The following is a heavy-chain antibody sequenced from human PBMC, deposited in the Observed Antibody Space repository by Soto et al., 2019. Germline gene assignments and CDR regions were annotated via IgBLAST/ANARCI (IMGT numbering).Heavy chain of an antibody. CDR1: GYTFTSYY. D-gene: IGHD1-26*01. CDR2: INPSGGST. CDR3: ARDPVLYSGSYEPFDY. V-gene: IGHV1-46*01. Sequence: GASVKVSCKASGYTFTSYYMHWVRQAPGQGLEWMGIINPSGGSTSYAQKFQGRVTMTRDTSTSTVYMELSSLRSEDTAVYYCARDPVLYSGSYEPFDYWGQGTLVTVSS. J-gene: IGHJ4*02.